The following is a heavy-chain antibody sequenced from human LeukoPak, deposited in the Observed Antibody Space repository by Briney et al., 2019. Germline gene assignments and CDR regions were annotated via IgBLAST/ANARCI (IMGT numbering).Heavy chain of an antibody. CDR2: IYPGDSET. J-gene: IGHJ5*02. CDR1: GYSFISYW. CDR3: ARRGDNLFDP. Sequence: PGESLQISCKASGYSFISYWIPWVRQMPGKGLEWMGIIYPGDSETRYSPSFQGQDTFSADKSINTAYLQWSSLKASDSAMYYCARRGDNLFDPWGQGTLVTVSP. V-gene: IGHV5-51*01.